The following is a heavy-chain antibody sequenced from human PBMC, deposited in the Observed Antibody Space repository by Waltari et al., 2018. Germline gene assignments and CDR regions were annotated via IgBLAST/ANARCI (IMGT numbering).Heavy chain of an antibody. V-gene: IGHV4-38-2*01. CDR1: GYSISSGYY. J-gene: IGHJ6*02. Sequence: QVQLQESGPGLVKPSETLSLTCAVSGYSISSGYYWGWIRQPPGKGLEWIGYIYTSGSTNYNPSLKSRVTISVDTSKNQFSLKLSSVTAADTAVYYCARGPGGSYYYYGMDVWGQGTTVTVSS. D-gene: IGHD5-12*01. CDR3: ARGPGGSYYYYGMDV. CDR2: IYTSGST.